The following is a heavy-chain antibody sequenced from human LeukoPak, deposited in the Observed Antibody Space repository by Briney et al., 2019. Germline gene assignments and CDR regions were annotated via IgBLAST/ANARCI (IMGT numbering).Heavy chain of an antibody. J-gene: IGHJ4*02. V-gene: IGHV4-34*01. D-gene: IGHD6-6*01. Sequence: PSETLSLTCAVYGGSFSGYYWSWIRQPPGKGLECIGEINHSGSTNYNPSLKSRVTISVDTSKNQFSLKLSSVTAADTAVYYCARGRDSSSSAGLDYWGQGTLVTVSS. CDR3: ARGRDSSSSAGLDY. CDR1: GGSFSGYY. CDR2: INHSGST.